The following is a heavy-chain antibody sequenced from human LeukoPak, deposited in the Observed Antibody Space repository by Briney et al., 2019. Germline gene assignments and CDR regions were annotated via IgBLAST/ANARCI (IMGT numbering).Heavy chain of an antibody. D-gene: IGHD5-12*01. CDR3: ARDIGYHTFDY. Sequence: GGSLRLSCAASGFXFSNFWIAWVRQAPGKGQEWVAHIKEDGSDKKYVDSVMGRFTISRDNPKNSLYLQMNSLRAEDTAVYYCARDIGYHTFDYWGQGGLVTVSS. CDR2: IKEDGSDK. V-gene: IGHV3-7*05. J-gene: IGHJ4*02. CDR1: GFXFSNFW.